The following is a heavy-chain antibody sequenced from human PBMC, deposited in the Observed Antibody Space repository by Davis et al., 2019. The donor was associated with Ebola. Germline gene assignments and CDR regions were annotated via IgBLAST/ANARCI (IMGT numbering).Heavy chain of an antibody. Sequence: GESLKISCKGSGYSFTSYWIGWVRQLPGKGLEWMGIIYPGDSDTRYSPSFQGQVTISADKSISTAYLQWSSLKASDTAMYYCARLNSAADQPLLYYFDYWGQGTLVTVSS. V-gene: IGHV5-51*01. D-gene: IGHD6-13*01. J-gene: IGHJ4*02. CDR2: IYPGDSDT. CDR3: ARLNSAADQPLLYYFDY. CDR1: GYSFTSYW.